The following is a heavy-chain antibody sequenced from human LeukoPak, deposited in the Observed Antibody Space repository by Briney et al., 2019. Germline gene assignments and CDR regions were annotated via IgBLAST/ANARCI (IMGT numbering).Heavy chain of an antibody. Sequence: PGGSLRLSCAASGFTFSSYSMNWVRQTPGKGLEWVANIKRDGSDQNYVDSVKGRFTISRDNAKNSLYLQMNSLRAEDTAMYYCVGPKDWGQGTLVTVSS. CDR3: VGPKD. CDR2: IKRDGSDQ. J-gene: IGHJ4*02. CDR1: GFTFSSYS. V-gene: IGHV3-7*01.